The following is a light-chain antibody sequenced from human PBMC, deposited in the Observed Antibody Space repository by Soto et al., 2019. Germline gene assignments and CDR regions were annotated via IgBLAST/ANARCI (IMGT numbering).Light chain of an antibody. CDR1: SSDVGAYNY. CDR2: EVT. J-gene: IGLJ3*02. Sequence: QSALTQPPSASGSPGQSVTISCTGTSSDVGAYNYVCWYQQRPGKAPKLIISEVTKRPSGVPDRFSGSKSGNTASLTVTGLQAEDEADYYCSSYAGSNNPWVFGGGTKLTVL. V-gene: IGLV2-8*01. CDR3: SSYAGSNNPWV.